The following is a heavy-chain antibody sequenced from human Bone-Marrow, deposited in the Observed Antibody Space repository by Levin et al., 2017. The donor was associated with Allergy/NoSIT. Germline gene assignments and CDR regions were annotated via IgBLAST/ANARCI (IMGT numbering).Heavy chain of an antibody. V-gene: IGHV3-15*01. CDR3: MTSWIGWQQMSYFDL. J-gene: IGHJ4*02. CDR2: IKSNVDGGTT. D-gene: IGHD5-12*01. CDR1: GFTFNDAW. Sequence: GSLRLSCAASGFTFNDAWMTWVRQAPGKGLEWVGRIKSNVDGGTTDFAALVKGRFSMSRDDSKNLVFLQMNSLKMEYTAVDYCMTSWIGWQQMSYFDLWGQGTLVTVSS.